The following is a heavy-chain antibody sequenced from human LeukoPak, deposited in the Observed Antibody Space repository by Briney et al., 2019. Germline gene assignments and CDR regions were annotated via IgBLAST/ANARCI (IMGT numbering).Heavy chain of an antibody. J-gene: IGHJ6*03. CDR1: GGSFSGYY. Sequence: SETLSLTCAVYGGSFSGYYWSWIRQPPGKGLEWIGEINHSGSTNYNPSLKSRVTISVDTSKNQFSLKLSSVTAADTAVYYCARVFIAAAGTALRYYYYYMDVWGKGTTVTVSS. V-gene: IGHV4-34*01. CDR3: ARVFIAAAGTALRYYYYYMDV. D-gene: IGHD6-13*01. CDR2: INHSGST.